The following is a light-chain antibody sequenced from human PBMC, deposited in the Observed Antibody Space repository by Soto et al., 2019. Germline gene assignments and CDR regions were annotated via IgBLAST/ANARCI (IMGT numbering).Light chain of an antibody. J-gene: IGLJ2*01. V-gene: IGLV2-8*01. CDR1: ISDVGGYNY. Sequence: QSALTQPPSASGSPGQSVTISCIGTISDVGGYNYVSWYQQHPGKAPKLMIYEVSKRPSGVPDRFSGSKSGSTASLTVSGFQAEDEADYYCSSYAASNNLGVFGGGIKLTAL. CDR2: EVS. CDR3: SSYAASNNLGV.